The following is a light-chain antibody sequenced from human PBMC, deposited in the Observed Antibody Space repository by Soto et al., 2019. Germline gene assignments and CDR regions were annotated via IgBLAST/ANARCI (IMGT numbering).Light chain of an antibody. Sequence: QSVLTQPPSASGTPGQRVTISCSGSSSNIGSYTVYWYQQFPGTAPKLLIYGNNQRPSGVPDRFSGSKSGTSASLAISGLQSEDEADYYCAAWDDSLNGVVFSGGTKLTVL. CDR3: AAWDDSLNGVV. CDR1: SSNIGSYT. V-gene: IGLV1-44*01. J-gene: IGLJ2*01. CDR2: GNN.